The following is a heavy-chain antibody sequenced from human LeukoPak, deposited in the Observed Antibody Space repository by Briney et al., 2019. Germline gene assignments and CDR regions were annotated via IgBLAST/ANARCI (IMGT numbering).Heavy chain of an antibody. CDR2: IYYSGST. CDR1: GGSISSSSYY. J-gene: IGHJ4*02. D-gene: IGHD6-19*01. V-gene: IGHV4-39*01. Sequence: SETLSLTCTVSGGSISSSSYYWGWIRQPPGKGLEWIGSIYYSGSTNYNPSLKSRVTISVDTSKNQFSLKLSSVTAADTAVYYCARHSGYNSGLYYWGQGTLVTVSS. CDR3: ARHSGYNSGLYY.